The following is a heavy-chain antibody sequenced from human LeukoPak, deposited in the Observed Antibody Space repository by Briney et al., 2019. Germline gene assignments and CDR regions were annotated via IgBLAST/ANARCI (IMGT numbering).Heavy chain of an antibody. J-gene: IGHJ6*03. CDR1: GYSISSGYY. CDR3: ARTLAPTEGVYYMDV. V-gene: IGHV4-38-2*02. Sequence: SETLSLTCTVSGYSISSGYYWGWIRQPPGKGLEWIGSIYHSGSTYYNPSLKSRVTISVDTSKSQFSLKLSSVTAADTAVYYCARTLAPTEGVYYMDVWGKGTTVTVSS. CDR2: IYHSGST.